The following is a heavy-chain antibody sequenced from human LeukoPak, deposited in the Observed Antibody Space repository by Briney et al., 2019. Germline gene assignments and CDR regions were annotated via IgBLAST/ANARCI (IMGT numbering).Heavy chain of an antibody. D-gene: IGHD4-17*01. CDR2: IYYSGST. J-gene: IGHJ4*02. CDR3: ARAAGYGDLL. V-gene: IGHV4-59*01. Sequence: SETLSLTCTVSGGSISSYYWSWIRQPPGKGLEWIGYIYYSGSTNYNPSLKSRVTISVDTSKNQFSLKLSSVTAADTAVYYCARAAGYGDLLWGQGTPVTVSS. CDR1: GGSISSYY.